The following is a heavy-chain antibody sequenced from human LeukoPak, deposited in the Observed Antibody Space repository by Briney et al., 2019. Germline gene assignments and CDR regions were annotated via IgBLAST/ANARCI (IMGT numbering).Heavy chain of an antibody. J-gene: IGHJ4*02. CDR3: AKVGFSSTHPYYFDY. CDR1: GFTFDDYA. D-gene: IGHD6-6*01. CDR2: ISWNSGSI. Sequence: PGGSLRLSCAASGFTFDDYAMHWVRQAPGKGLEWVSGISWNSGSIGYADSVKGRFTISRDNSKNTLYLQMNSLRAEDTAVYYCAKVGFSSTHPYYFDYWGQGTLVTVSS. V-gene: IGHV3-9*01.